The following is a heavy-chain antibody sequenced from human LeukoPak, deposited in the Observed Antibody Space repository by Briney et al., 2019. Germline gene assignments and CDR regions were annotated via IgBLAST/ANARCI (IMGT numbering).Heavy chain of an antibody. Sequence: GASVKVSCKASGGTFSSYAISWVRQAPGQGLEWMGRIIPILGIANYAQKFQGRVTMTTDTSTSTAYMDLRSLRSDDTAVYYCARERSGWFFSNWGQGTLVTVSS. J-gene: IGHJ4*02. CDR1: GGTFSSYA. CDR2: IIPILGIA. D-gene: IGHD6-19*01. V-gene: IGHV1-69*04. CDR3: ARERSGWFFSN.